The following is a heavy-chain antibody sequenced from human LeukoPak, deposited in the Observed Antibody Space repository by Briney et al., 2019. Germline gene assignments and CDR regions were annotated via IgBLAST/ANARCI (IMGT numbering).Heavy chain of an antibody. J-gene: IGHJ6*02. D-gene: IGHD3-22*01. CDR1: GGSISSYY. CDR3: ARDLYDSSGYYYYGMDV. CDR2: IYCSGST. V-gene: IGHV4-59*01. Sequence: KASETLSLTCTVSGGSISSYYWSWIRQPPGKGLEWIGYIYCSGSTNYNPSLKSRVTISVDTSKNQFSLKLSSVTAADTAVYYCARDLYDSSGYYYYGMDVWGQGTTVTVSS.